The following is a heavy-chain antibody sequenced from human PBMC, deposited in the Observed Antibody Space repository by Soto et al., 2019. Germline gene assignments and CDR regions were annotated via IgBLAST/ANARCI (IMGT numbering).Heavy chain of an antibody. CDR1: GFTFRNYV. CDR3: AKDSCYCTHTRCHCLVVGFAY. CDR2: IGYDGSNI. Sequence: VQLVESGGGVVQPGSSLRLYCAASGFTFRNYVMHWVRQAPGKGLEGVAVIGYDGSNIHYADSVKGRFPISRDNSKNTLYLQMNSLRAGDTAVYYCAKDSCYCTHTRCHCLVVGFAYWGQGSLVTVSS. D-gene: IGHD2-2*01. V-gene: IGHV3-30*18. J-gene: IGHJ4*02.